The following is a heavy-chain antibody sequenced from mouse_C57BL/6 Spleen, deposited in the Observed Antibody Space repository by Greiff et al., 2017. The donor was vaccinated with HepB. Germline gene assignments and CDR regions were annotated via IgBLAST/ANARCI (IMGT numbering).Heavy chain of an antibody. D-gene: IGHD1-1*01. CDR3: ARDRYYGSSYVDAMDY. V-gene: IGHV5-4*01. J-gene: IGHJ4*01. Sequence: EVMLVESGGGLVKPGGSLKLSCAASGFTFSSYAMSWVRQTPETRLEWVATISDGGSYTYYPDNVKGRFTISRDNAKNNLYLQMTHLKSEDTAMYYCARDRYYGSSYVDAMDYWGQGTSVTVSS. CDR1: GFTFSSYA. CDR2: ISDGGSYT.